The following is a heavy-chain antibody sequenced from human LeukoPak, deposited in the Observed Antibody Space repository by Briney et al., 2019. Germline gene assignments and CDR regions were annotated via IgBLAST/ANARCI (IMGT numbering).Heavy chain of an antibody. CDR3: VRVNYWVDY. J-gene: IGHJ4*02. V-gene: IGHV3-74*01. D-gene: IGHD5-12*01. CDR1: GYTFSRYC. CDR2: IVCGGCST. Sequence: GGSLTLSCAPSGYTFSRYCMQWLRQARGKGVVWVSHIVCGGCSTIYAVSVQRRYQTSRDNAKNALYPQMNSLSAEDTAVDYCVRVNYWVDYGGEGTLVTVPS.